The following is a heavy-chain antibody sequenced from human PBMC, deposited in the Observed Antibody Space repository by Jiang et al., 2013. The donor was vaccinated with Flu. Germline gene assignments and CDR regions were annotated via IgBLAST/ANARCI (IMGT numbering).Heavy chain of an antibody. CDR2: IYYSGST. CDR3: TRSSSSWPFDY. V-gene: IGHV4-59*01. J-gene: IGHJ4*02. D-gene: IGHD6-13*01. CDR1: GGSISSYY. Sequence: GSGLVKPSETLSLTCTVSGGSISSYYWNWIRQPPGKGLEWIGYIYYSGSTNYNPSLKSRVTISLDTSKNQFSLKLSSVTAADTAVYYCTRSSSSWPFDYWGQGTLVTVSS.